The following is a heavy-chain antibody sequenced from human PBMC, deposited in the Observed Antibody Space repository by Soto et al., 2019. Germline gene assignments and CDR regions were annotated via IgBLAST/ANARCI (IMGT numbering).Heavy chain of an antibody. Sequence: GGSLRLSCAASRFIFSSYSMNWVRQAPGKGLEWVSFSSISSASIYYADSVKGRFTISRDNAKNSLYLQMNSLRDEDTAVYYCVGVSTYFEYWGQGTLVTVSS. J-gene: IGHJ4*02. CDR2: SSISSASI. V-gene: IGHV3-48*02. CDR3: VGVSTYFEY. CDR1: RFIFSSYS.